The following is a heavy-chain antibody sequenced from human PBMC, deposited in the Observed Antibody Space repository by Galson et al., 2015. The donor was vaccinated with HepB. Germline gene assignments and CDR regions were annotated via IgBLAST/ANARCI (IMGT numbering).Heavy chain of an antibody. V-gene: IGHV3-30*04. D-gene: IGHD3-10*01. CDR3: AREVEFGELFGPIDY. CDR1: GFTFSSYA. J-gene: IGHJ4*02. Sequence: SLRLSCAASGFTFSSYAMHWVRQAPGKGLEWVAVISYDGSNKYYADSVKGRFTISRDNSKNTLYLQMNSLRAEDTAVYYCAREVEFGELFGPIDYWGQGTLVTVSS. CDR2: ISYDGSNK.